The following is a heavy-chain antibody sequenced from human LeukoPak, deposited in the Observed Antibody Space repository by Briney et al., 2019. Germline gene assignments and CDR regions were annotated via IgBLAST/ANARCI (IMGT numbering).Heavy chain of an antibody. J-gene: IGHJ6*02. D-gene: IGHD3-3*01. CDR1: GFTFSSYW. Sequence: GGSLRLSCAASGFTFSSYWMHWVRQAPGKGLVWVSRINSDGSSTSYADSVKGRFTISRDNAKNTLYLQMNSLRAEDTAVYYCARDPGYDFWSGYFMGYYDGMDVWGQGTTVTVSS. CDR3: ARDPGYDFWSGYFMGYYDGMDV. CDR2: INSDGSST. V-gene: IGHV3-74*01.